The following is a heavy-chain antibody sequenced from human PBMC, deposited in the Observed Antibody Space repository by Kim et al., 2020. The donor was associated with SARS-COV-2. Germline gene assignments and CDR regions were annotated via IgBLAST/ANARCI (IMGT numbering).Heavy chain of an antibody. Sequence: ASVKVSCKASGYSFTDYAIHWVRQAPGQRFEWMGWINAGNGNTRYSQNLQGRITITRDMSASTAYMELNSLRYEDTAVYYCAREGHEGGFLTWGQGTMVTVSS. CDR3: AREGHEGGFLT. CDR1: GYSFTDYA. J-gene: IGHJ3*01. D-gene: IGHD5-12*01. V-gene: IGHV1-3*01. CDR2: INAGNGNT.